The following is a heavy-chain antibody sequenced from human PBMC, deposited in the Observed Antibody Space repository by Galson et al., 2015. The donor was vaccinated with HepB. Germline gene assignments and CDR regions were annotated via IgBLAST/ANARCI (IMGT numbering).Heavy chain of an antibody. J-gene: IGHJ4*02. CDR3: AKMFPEKTDGWYRQALYFFDS. CDR1: GFTFSYYA. CDR2: ITPSGDNT. V-gene: IGHV3-23*01. Sequence: SLRLSCAASGFTFSYYAMSWVRQAPGKGLEWVSAITPSGDNTYSADSMKGRFFISRDNSQNTLFLQMNNLRADDTAMYFCAKMFPEKTDGWYRQALYFFDSWGQGTRVTVSS. D-gene: IGHD6-19*01.